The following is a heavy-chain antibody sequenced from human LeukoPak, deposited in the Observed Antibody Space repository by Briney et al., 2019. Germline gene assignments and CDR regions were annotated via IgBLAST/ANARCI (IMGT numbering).Heavy chain of an antibody. CDR1: GFTLSSYG. V-gene: IGHV3-30*03. CDR2: ISHDGSKK. J-gene: IGHJ4*02. D-gene: IGHD5-18*01. Sequence: GGSLRLSCAASGFTLSSYGMHWVRPPHGEGVEWVAVISHDGSKKYSAESVKGRFTISRDNSKNTLYLSMNSLRAEDTDVYYCARANGQLWTTPDYWGQGTLVTISS. CDR3: ARANGQLWTTPDY.